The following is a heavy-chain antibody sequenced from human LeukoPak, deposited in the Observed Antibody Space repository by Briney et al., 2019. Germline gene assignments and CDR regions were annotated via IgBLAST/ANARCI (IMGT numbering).Heavy chain of an antibody. CDR2: IIPIFGTA. CDR3: ARLIAVAGTGHFDY. CDR1: GGTFSSYA. V-gene: IGHV1-69*13. J-gene: IGHJ4*02. D-gene: IGHD6-19*01. Sequence: ASVKVSCKASGGTFSSYAISWVRQAPGQGLEWMGGIIPIFGTANYAQKFQGRVTITADESTSTAYMELSSLRPEDTAVYYCARLIAVAGTGHFDYWGQGTLVTVSS.